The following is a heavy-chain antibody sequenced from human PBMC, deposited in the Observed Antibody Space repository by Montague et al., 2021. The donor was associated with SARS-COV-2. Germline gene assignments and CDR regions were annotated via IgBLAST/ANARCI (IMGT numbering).Heavy chain of an antibody. CDR1: GFSLSTSGMC. Sequence: PALVKPTQTLTLTCTFSGFSLSTSGMCVSWIRQPPGKALEWLALIDWDDDKYYSTSLKTRLTISKDTSKNQVVLTMANMDPVDTATYYCARIRDYDILTGSYSGLDVWGQGTLVTVSS. CDR2: IDWDDDK. D-gene: IGHD3-9*01. CDR3: ARIRDYDILTGSYSGLDV. J-gene: IGHJ5*02. V-gene: IGHV2-70*01.